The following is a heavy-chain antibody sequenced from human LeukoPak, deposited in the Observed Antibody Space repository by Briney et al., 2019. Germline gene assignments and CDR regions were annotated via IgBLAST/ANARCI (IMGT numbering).Heavy chain of an antibody. CDR3: ARDDRPYGHDFDY. Sequence: PGGSLRLSCVASGFTFSGSTMHWVRQASGKGLEWVGRIRSKANNYATAYATSVKGRFTLSRDDSKNTAYLQINNLRAEDTALYYCARDDRPYGHDFDYWGQGTLVTVSS. V-gene: IGHV3-73*01. J-gene: IGHJ4*02. D-gene: IGHD4-17*01. CDR1: GFTFSGST. CDR2: IRSKANNYAT.